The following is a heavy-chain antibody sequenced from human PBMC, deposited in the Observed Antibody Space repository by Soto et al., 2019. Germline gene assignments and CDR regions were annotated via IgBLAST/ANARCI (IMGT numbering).Heavy chain of an antibody. V-gene: IGHV1-24*01. CDR3: ATAKPQWELQEYYFDY. Sequence: GSVKVSCKVSGYTLTELSMHWVRQAPGKGLEWMGGFDPEDGETIYAQKFQGRVTMTEDTSTDTAYMELSSLRSEDTAVYYCATAKPQWELQEYYFDYWGQGTLVTVSS. D-gene: IGHD1-26*01. CDR2: FDPEDGET. CDR1: GYTLTELS. J-gene: IGHJ4*02.